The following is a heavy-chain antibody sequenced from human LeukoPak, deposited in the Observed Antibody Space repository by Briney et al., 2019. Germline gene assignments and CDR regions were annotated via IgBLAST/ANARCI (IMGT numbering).Heavy chain of an antibody. J-gene: IGHJ5*02. CDR3: ARGVGVPRQLRGWFDP. V-gene: IGHV4-39*07. Sequence: SETLSLTCTVSGGSISSSSYYWGWIRQPPGKGLEWIGSIYYSGSTYYNPFLKSRVTISVDTSKNQFSLKLSSVTAADTAVYYCARGVGVPRQLRGWFDPWGQGTLVTVSS. CDR1: GGSISSSSYY. D-gene: IGHD6-13*01. CDR2: IYYSGST.